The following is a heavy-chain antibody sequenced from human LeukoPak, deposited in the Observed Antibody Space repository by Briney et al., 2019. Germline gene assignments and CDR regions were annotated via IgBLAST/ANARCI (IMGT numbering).Heavy chain of an antibody. CDR2: LYYNGRT. CDR3: ARASLIDYSGSYPEYFQH. V-gene: IGHV4-59*01. J-gene: IGHJ1*01. Sequence: SETLSLTCTVSGGSISTYYWSWIRQPPGKGLEWIGYLYYNGRTNYNPSLKSRVTLSLDTSKNQFSLKLSSVTAAETAVYYCARASLIDYSGSYPEYFQHWGQGTLVTVSS. D-gene: IGHD1-26*01. CDR1: GGSISTYY.